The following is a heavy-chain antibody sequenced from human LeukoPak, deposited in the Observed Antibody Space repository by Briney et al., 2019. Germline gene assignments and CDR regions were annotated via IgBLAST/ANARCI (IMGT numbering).Heavy chain of an antibody. Sequence: PSETLSLTCAVYGGSFSDYYWSWIRQPAGKGLEWIGRIYTSGSTNYNPSLKSRVTISVDTSKNQFSLKLSSVTAADTAVYYCARVPGNTILEGAFDYWGQGTLVTVSS. V-gene: IGHV4-59*10. CDR1: GGSFSDYY. CDR3: ARVPGNTILEGAFDY. CDR2: IYTSGST. D-gene: IGHD3-3*01. J-gene: IGHJ4*02.